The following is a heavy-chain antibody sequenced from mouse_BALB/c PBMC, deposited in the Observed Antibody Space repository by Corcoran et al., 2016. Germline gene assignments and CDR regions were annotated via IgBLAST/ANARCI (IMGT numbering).Heavy chain of an antibody. CDR3: AKGYGLYYFDY. CDR1: GYTFSSYW. D-gene: IGHD3-1*01. Sequence: QVQLQQSGAELMKPGASVKISCKATGYTFSSYWIEWVKQRPGHGLEWIGEILPGSGSTNYNEKFKGKATFTADTSSNTAYMQLSSLTSEDSAVYYCAKGYGLYYFDYWGQGTTLTVSS. CDR2: ILPGSGST. V-gene: IGHV1-9*01. J-gene: IGHJ2*01.